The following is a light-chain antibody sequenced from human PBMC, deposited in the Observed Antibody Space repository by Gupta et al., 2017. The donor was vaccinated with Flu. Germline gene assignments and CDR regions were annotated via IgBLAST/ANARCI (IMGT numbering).Light chain of an antibody. V-gene: IGLV3-1*01. CDR2: QDI. J-gene: IGLJ3*02. CDR1: KLGYKY. CDR3: QAWDSNTVV. Sequence: SYELTQPPSVSVSPGQPATITCSEDKLGYKYSSWYQQKPGQSPLLVIYQDIKRPSGIPEGFSGSNSGNTATLTIGGTQAVDDANYYCQAWDSNTVVFGGGTKLTVL.